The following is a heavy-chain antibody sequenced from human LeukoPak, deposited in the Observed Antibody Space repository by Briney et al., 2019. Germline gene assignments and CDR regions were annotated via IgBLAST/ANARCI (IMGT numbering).Heavy chain of an antibody. CDR3: ARGHMLTGYYNFAWFDP. CDR2: IGTAGDT. J-gene: IGHJ5*02. V-gene: IGHV3-13*01. CDR1: GFTFSSYD. Sequence: GGSLRLSCAASGFTFSSYDMHWVPQPTGKGLQWVSAIGTAGDTYYSHSVKGRLTISRENAKNSLYLHMNSLSAGDTAVYFCARGHMLTGYYNFAWFDPWGQGTLVTVSS. D-gene: IGHD3-9*01.